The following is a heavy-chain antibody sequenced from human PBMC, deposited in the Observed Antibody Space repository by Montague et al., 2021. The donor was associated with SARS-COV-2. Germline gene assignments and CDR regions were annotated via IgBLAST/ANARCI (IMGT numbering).Heavy chain of an antibody. CDR2: INQSRST. Sequence: SETLSLTCAVYGGSFSGYYWSWIRQPPGKGLEWIGEINQSRSTNYNPSLKSRVTLSVDTSKKQFSLKLSSLTAADTAVYYCARVAGGYYHDSSAYFDYWGQGSLVTVSS. D-gene: IGHD3-22*01. CDR1: GGSFSGYY. V-gene: IGHV4-34*01. CDR3: ARVAGGYYHDSSAYFDY. J-gene: IGHJ4*02.